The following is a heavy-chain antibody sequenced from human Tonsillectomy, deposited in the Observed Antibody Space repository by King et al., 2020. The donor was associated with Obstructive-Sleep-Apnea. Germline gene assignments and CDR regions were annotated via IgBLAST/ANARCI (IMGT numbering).Heavy chain of an antibody. V-gene: IGHV3-64*01. CDR3: ARRTIFGRGMDV. Sequence: VQLVQSGGGLVQAGGSLRLSCAASGFTFSAYAMDWVRQAPGKGLEYVSAISRNGDSTSYANSVKVILTISRDNSKNTLFLQMGSLRAEDMAVYYCARRTIFGRGMDVWGQGTTVTVSS. D-gene: IGHD3-3*01. J-gene: IGHJ6*02. CDR2: ISRNGDST. CDR1: GFTFSAYA.